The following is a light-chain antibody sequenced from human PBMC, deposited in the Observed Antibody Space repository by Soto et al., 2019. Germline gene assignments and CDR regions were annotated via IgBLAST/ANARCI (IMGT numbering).Light chain of an antibody. CDR1: QDIKSY. CDR2: PAS. Sequence: DIQLTQSPSFLSASVGDRVTIACRASQDIKSYLAWYQQKPGKAPKLLIYPASTLQSGVPSRFSGSGSGTEFTLTISSLQPEDFATYHCQQVNDYPITFGQGTRLEMK. V-gene: IGKV1-9*01. CDR3: QQVNDYPIT. J-gene: IGKJ5*01.